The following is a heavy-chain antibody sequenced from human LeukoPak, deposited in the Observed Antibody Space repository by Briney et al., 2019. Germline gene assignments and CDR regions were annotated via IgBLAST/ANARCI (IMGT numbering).Heavy chain of an antibody. Sequence: SETLSLTCTVSGGSISSYYWSWIRQPPGKGLEWLGYIYYSGSTNYNPSLKSRVTISVDTSKNQFSLKLSSVTAADTAVYYCARQGIAAAGVYYFDYWGQGTLVTVSS. CDR1: GGSISSYY. V-gene: IGHV4-59*08. J-gene: IGHJ4*02. CDR2: IYYSGST. D-gene: IGHD6-13*01. CDR3: ARQGIAAAGVYYFDY.